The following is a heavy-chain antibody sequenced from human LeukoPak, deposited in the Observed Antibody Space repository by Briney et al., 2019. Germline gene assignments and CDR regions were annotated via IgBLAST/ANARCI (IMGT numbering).Heavy chain of an antibody. V-gene: IGHV1-69*04. CDR1: GGIFSSYA. CDR3: ARDLPPYYFDY. CDR2: IIPILGIA. Sequence: GSSVKVSCKASGGIFSSYAISWVRQAPGQGLEWMGRIIPILGIANYAQKFQGRVTITADKSTSTAHMDLSSLRSEDTAVYYCARDLPPYYFDYWGQGTLVTVSS. J-gene: IGHJ4*02.